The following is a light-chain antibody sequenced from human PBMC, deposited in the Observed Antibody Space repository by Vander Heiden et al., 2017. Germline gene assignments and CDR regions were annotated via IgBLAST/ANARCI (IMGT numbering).Light chain of an antibody. CDR2: LSS. J-gene: IGKJ4*01. CDR1: QSLLHSNGYNY. Sequence: DIVMTQSPLSLPVTPGEPASISCRSSQSLLHSNGYNYLDWYLQQPGQSPQLLIYLSSNRDSGVHDRCSGSGSGTDFTLKSSRVEAEDVGVYYHMQTLHNFFGGGTKVEIK. V-gene: IGKV2-28*01. CDR3: MQTLHNF.